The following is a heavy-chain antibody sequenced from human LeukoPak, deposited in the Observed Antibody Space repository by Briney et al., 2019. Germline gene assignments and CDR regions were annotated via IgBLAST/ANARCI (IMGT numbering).Heavy chain of an antibody. Sequence: PSETLSPTCAVYGGSYSGYYWSWIRHPPGKGLEWIGEINHSGSTNYNPFLKSRVTISVDTSKNQFSLKLSSVTAADTAVYYCARGRVCSGGSCYRYYYYYYMDVWGKGTTVTVSS. CDR3: ARGRVCSGGSCYRYYYYYYMDV. CDR2: INHSGST. D-gene: IGHD2-15*01. J-gene: IGHJ6*03. V-gene: IGHV4-34*01. CDR1: GGSYSGYY.